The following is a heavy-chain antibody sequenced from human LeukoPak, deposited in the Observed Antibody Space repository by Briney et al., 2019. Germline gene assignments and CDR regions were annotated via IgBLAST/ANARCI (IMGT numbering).Heavy chain of an antibody. V-gene: IGHV3-53*01. J-gene: IGHJ4*02. CDR2: IYSGGST. D-gene: IGHD6-13*01. CDR1: GFTVSSNY. CDR3: ARARQLAAAGRGRGYYFDY. Sequence: GGSLRLSCAASGFTVSSNYMSWVRQAPGKGLEWVSVIYSGGSTYYADSVKGRFTISRDNSKNTLYLQMNSLRAEDTAVYYCARARQLAAAGRGRGYYFDYWGQGTLVTVSS.